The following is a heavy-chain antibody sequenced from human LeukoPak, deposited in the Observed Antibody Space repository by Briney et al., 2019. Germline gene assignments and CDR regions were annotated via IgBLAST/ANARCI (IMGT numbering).Heavy chain of an antibody. CDR1: EYSFTTYW. J-gene: IGHJ6*02. V-gene: IGHV5-51*01. D-gene: IGHD2-15*01. CDR2: TNPAKSDT. CDR3: ARRCGGSCYHGMDV. Sequence: GGSLEISCESSEYSFTTYWIGWGRQVPGKGLEDMGITNPAKSDTRYSPSFQGQISISVDKSTNTAYLQWGSLRASDTAMYYCARRCGGSCYHGMDVWGQGTTVTVSS.